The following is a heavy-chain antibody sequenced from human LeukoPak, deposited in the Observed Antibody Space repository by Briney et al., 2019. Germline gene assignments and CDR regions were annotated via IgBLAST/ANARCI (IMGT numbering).Heavy chain of an antibody. V-gene: IGHV4-59*01. CDR1: GGSISSYY. CDR2: IYYSGST. D-gene: IGHD1-1*01. CDR3: ARDTTRYGMDV. J-gene: IGHJ6*02. Sequence: SETLSLTCTVSGGSISSYYWSWIRQTPGKGLEWIGNIYYSGSTNYNPSLKSRVTISVDTSKNQFSLKLSSVTAADTAVYYCARDTTRYGMDVWGQGTTVTVSS.